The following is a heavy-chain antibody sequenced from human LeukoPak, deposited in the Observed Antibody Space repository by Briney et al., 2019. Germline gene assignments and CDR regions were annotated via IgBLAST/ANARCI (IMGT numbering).Heavy chain of an antibody. Sequence: GESLKISCKGSGYSFTNYWIAWVRQMPGKGLEWMGTIYPGDSDIRYSPSFQGQVTISADRSISTAYLQWSSLKASDTAMYYCARHETGPYFDYWGQGTLVTVSS. D-gene: IGHD1-1*01. CDR1: GYSFTNYW. J-gene: IGHJ4*02. V-gene: IGHV5-51*01. CDR2: IYPGDSDI. CDR3: ARHETGPYFDY.